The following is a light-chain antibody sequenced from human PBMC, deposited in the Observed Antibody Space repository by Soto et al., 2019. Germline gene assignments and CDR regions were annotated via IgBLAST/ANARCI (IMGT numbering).Light chain of an antibody. CDR3: QSFSSAPYT. J-gene: IGKJ2*01. V-gene: IGKV1-27*01. CDR1: QAISNY. CDR2: TAS. Sequence: DIQMTQSPSSLSASVGDRVTITCRASQAISNYLAWYQQKPGKVPKLLIYTASTLQSGVPSRFSGSGSGTDFTLTISSLQPEDVATYYCQSFSSAPYTFGQGTKLEIK.